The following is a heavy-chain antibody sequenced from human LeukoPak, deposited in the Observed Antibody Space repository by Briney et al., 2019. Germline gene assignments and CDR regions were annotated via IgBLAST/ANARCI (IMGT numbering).Heavy chain of an antibody. J-gene: IGHJ5*02. CDR3: AKPRFGYCSSTNCYSWFDP. D-gene: IGHD2-2*03. V-gene: IGHV1-2*02. Sequence: ASVKVSCKASGYTFTGYYMHWVRQAPGQGPEWMGWINPNSGDTNYTQKFQGRVTMTRDTSISTAYMELSRLRSDDTAVYYCAKPRFGYCSSTNCYSWFDPWGQGTLVTVSS. CDR1: GYTFTGYY. CDR2: INPNSGDT.